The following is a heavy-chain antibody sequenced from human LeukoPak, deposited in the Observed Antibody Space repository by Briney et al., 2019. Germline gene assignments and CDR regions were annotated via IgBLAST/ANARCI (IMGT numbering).Heavy chain of an antibody. V-gene: IGHV3-7*01. CDR3: VRDLGHSRHYLEY. Sequence: PGGSLRVSCAASGFTFNSFFLNWVRLTPGRELEWVACISRDGSETVYMVSVRGRFTISRDNTKKSLYLQMDSLRAEDTDVYFCVRDLGHSRHYLEYWGQGALVTVSS. J-gene: IGHJ4*02. CDR2: ISRDGSET. D-gene: IGHD7-27*01. CDR1: GFTFNSFF.